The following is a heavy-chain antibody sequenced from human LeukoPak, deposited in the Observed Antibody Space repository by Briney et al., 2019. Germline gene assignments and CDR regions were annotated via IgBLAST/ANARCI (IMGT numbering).Heavy chain of an antibody. CDR1: GFTFSSYW. CDR2: INSDGSST. Sequence: PGGSLRLSCEVSGFTFSSYWMHWVRQAPGKGLVWVSRINSDGSSTSYADSVKGRFTISRDNAKNTLFLQMNSLRSEDTAVYYCAKAIRQFGVDLDFFDYWGQGTLVTVSS. CDR3: AKAIRQFGVDLDFFDY. J-gene: IGHJ4*02. D-gene: IGHD3-10*01. V-gene: IGHV3-74*01.